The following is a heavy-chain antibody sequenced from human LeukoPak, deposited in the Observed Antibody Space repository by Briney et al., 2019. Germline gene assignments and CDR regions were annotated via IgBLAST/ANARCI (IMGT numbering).Heavy chain of an antibody. CDR2: IYYSGST. CDR3: ARDGRQWLASPYYFDY. Sequence: PSETLSLTCTVSGGSISSGDYYWSWIRQPPGKGLEWIGYIYYSGSTYYNPSLKSRVTISVDTSKNQFSPKLSSVTAADTAVYYCARDGRQWLASPYYFDYWGQGTLVTVSS. V-gene: IGHV4-30-4*01. CDR1: GGSISSGDYY. D-gene: IGHD6-19*01. J-gene: IGHJ4*02.